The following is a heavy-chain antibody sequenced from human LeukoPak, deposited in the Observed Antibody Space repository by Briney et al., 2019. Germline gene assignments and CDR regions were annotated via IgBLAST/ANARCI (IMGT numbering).Heavy chain of an antibody. J-gene: IGHJ6*03. CDR3: ARVGYSFSLNDWSRIGLGAYPTKYYYYMDV. Sequence: SETLSLTCAVYGGSYSDYSWTWIRQPPGKGLEWIGEISQSGGTKYNPTLMSRVIMSVDTSKNQISLKVNSVTAADTAVYYCARVGYSFSLNDWSRIGLGAYPTKYYYYMDVWGKGTTVTVSS. CDR2: ISQSGGT. CDR1: GGSYSDYS. D-gene: IGHD5-18*01. V-gene: IGHV4-34*01.